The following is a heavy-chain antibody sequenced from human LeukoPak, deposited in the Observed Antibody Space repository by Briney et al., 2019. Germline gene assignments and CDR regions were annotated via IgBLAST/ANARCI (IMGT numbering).Heavy chain of an antibody. V-gene: IGHV3-30*02. CDR2: IRYDGSNK. CDR3: AKRCGEYSSSHDAFDI. J-gene: IGHJ3*02. Sequence: GGSLRLSCAASGFTFSSYGMHWVRQAPGKGLEWVAFIRYDGSNKYYADSVKGRFTISRDNSKNTLYLQVNSLRAEDTAVYYCAKRCGEYSSSHDAFDIWGQGTMVTVSS. CDR1: GFTFSSYG. D-gene: IGHD6-6*01.